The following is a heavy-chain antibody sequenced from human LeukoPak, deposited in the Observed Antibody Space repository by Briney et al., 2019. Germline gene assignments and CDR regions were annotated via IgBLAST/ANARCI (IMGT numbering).Heavy chain of an antibody. D-gene: IGHD6-25*01. V-gene: IGHV3-23*01. CDR1: GFTFSSYA. CDR2: ISGSGGST. Sequence: PGGSLRLSCAASGFTFSSYAMSWVRQAPGKGLEWVSAISGSGGSTYYADSVKGRFTISRDNSKNTLYLQMNSLRAEDTAVYYCAKRGSSGWDYYYMDVWGKGNTATVSS. CDR3: AKRGSSGWDYYYMDV. J-gene: IGHJ6*03.